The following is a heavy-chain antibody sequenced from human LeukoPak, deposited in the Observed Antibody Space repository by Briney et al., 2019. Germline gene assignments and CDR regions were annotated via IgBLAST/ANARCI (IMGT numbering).Heavy chain of an antibody. Sequence: GGSLRLSRVAAGFTFSSYWMHSVRQAPGKGLVWVSRISADGGSTTYADSVKGRFTISRDNAKNTLYLQMNSLRAEDTAVYYCARIKISSWSTPDYWGQGTLVTVSS. J-gene: IGHJ4*02. V-gene: IGHV3-74*01. CDR3: ARIKISSWSTPDY. CDR1: GFTFSSYW. CDR2: ISADGGST. D-gene: IGHD6-13*01.